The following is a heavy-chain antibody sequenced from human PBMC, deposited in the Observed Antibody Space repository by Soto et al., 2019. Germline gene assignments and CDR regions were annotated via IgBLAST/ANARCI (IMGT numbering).Heavy chain of an antibody. CDR1: GYTFTTYW. CDR2: IYPGDSDT. CDR3: ARLLAGSRFDP. J-gene: IGHJ5*02. V-gene: IGHV5-51*01. Sequence: PGESLKISCKGSGYTFTTYWIAWVRQMPGKGLEWMGIIYPGDSDTRYSPSFQGQVTISADTSISTAYLQWSSLKASDTATYYCARLLAGSRFDPWGQGTLVTVSS. D-gene: IGHD6-19*01.